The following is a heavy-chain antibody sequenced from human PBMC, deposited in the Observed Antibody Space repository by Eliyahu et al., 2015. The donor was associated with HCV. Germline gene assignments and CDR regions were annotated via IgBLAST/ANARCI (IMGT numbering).Heavy chain of an antibody. CDR3: ARDPDIVVVPAATGWFDP. Sequence: QVQLVQSGAEVKKPGASVKVSCKASGYXFXSYGISXXXXAPGQGXEWMGWISAYNGNTNYAQKLQGRVTMTTDTSTSTAYMELRSLRSDDTAVYYCARDPDIVVVPAATGWFDPWGQGTLVTVSS. CDR2: ISAYNGNT. J-gene: IGHJ5*02. V-gene: IGHV1-18*01. D-gene: IGHD2-2*01. CDR1: GYXFXSYG.